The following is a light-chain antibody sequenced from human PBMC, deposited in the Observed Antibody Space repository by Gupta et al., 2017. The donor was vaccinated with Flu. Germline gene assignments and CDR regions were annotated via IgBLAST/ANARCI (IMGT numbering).Light chain of an antibody. J-gene: IGKJ3*01. CDR3: MQALQTPPT. Sequence: DVVMTQSPLSLSVTPGEPASISCRSSQSLLHGNGYNYLDWYLQKPGQSPQLLIYLGSSRASGVPDRFSGSGSGTDFTLKISRVEAEDVGVYYCMQALQTPPTFGHGTKVDIK. CDR2: LGS. V-gene: IGKV2-28*01. CDR1: QSLLHGNGYNY.